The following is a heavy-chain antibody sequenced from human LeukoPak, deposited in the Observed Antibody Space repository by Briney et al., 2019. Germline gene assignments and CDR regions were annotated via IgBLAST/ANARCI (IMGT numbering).Heavy chain of an antibody. CDR2: ISGSGDNI. V-gene: IGHV3-23*01. Sequence: GGSLRLSCAASGFTFSHYAMNWVRQAPGKGLEWVSTISGSGDNIDYADSVKGRFTISRDNSKNTLYLQMNSLRAEDTAVYYCAKALKVNWYYFDSWGQGTLVTVSS. CDR1: GFTFSHYA. J-gene: IGHJ4*02. CDR3: AKALKVNWYYFDS. D-gene: IGHD1-1*01.